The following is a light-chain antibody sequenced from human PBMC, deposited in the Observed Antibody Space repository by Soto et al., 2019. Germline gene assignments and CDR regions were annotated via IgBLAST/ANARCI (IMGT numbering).Light chain of an antibody. CDR3: QQYGSSSIT. CDR1: QSVGSIY. J-gene: IGKJ5*01. Sequence: IVLTQSPGALSLSPGGRATRSCRASQSVGSIYLAWYQQRPGPAPRLLIYGASNRATGIPVRFSGSGSGTDFTLTISGLEPEDFAVYYCQQYGSSSITFGQGTRLEIK. CDR2: GAS. V-gene: IGKV3-20*01.